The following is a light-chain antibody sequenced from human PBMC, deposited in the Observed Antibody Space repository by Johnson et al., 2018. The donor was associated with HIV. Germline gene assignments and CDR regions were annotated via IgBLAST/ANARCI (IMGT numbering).Light chain of an antibody. CDR1: SSNIGNNF. Sequence: QSVLTQPPSVSAAPGQRVTRSYSGSSSNIGNNFVSWFRQLPLRAPKVLIYDNNKRPSGIPDRFSGSKSGTSATLGITGLQTGDEADYYCGTWHSSLSAGGVFGTGTKVTVL. CDR3: GTWHSSLSAGGV. V-gene: IGLV1-51*01. CDR2: DNN. J-gene: IGLJ1*01.